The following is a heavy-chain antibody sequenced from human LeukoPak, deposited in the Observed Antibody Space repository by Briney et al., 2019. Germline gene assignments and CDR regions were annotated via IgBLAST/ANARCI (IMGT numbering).Heavy chain of an antibody. J-gene: IGHJ3*02. D-gene: IGHD4-23*01. Sequence: GGSLRLSCAASGFTFSSYSMNWVRQAPGKGLEWVSYISSSTNTIYYADSVKGRFTISRDNAKNSLFLHMNSLRDEDTAVYYCARGGYGANDDAFDIWGQGTMVTVSS. V-gene: IGHV3-48*02. CDR2: ISSSTNTI. CDR1: GFTFSSYS. CDR3: ARGGYGANDDAFDI.